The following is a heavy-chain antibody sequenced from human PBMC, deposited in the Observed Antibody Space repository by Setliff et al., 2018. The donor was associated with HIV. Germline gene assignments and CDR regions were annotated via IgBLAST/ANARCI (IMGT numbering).Heavy chain of an antibody. J-gene: IGHJ4*02. CDR1: GFIFTDYW. D-gene: IGHD2-15*01. V-gene: IGHV3-7*05. CDR3: ASTRFGGPTEPAGGRIDFDS. Sequence: LGGSLRLSCVASGFIFTDYWMSWVRQAPGKGPEWVANIKQDGSETYYVDSVKGRFTISRDNAKDSVYLQMNGLGAEDTAVYYCASTRFGGPTEPAGGRIDFDSWGQGTLVTVSS. CDR2: IKQDGSET.